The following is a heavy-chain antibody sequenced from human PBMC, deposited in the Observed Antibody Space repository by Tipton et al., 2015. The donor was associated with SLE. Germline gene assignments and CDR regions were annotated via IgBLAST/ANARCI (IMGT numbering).Heavy chain of an antibody. J-gene: IGHJ3*02. Sequence: LRLSCAVYGGSFSGYYWSWIRQPPGKGLEWIGEINHSGSTNYNPSLKSRVTMSVDTSKNQFSLNLRSVTAADTAMYYCARPRERDYNDAFDIWGQGTMVIVSS. CDR2: INHSGST. V-gene: IGHV4-34*01. CDR3: ARPRERDYNDAFDI. CDR1: GGSFSGYY. D-gene: IGHD4-11*01.